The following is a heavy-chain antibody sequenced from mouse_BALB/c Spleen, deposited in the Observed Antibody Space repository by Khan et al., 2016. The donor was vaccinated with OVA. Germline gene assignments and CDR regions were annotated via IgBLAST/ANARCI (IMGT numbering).Heavy chain of an antibody. Sequence: VQLKQSGPELVRPGASVKISCKASGYSFTGYFMNWVMQSHGKSLEWIGRINPHIGETFYNQRFKDKATLTVDESSSTAHMELRSLASEASAVFYCTRSYRSNVDYWGQGTTLTVAS. CDR1: GYSFTGYF. CDR3: TRSYRSNVDY. CDR2: INPHIGET. J-gene: IGHJ2*01. D-gene: IGHD1-1*01. V-gene: IGHV1-20*02.